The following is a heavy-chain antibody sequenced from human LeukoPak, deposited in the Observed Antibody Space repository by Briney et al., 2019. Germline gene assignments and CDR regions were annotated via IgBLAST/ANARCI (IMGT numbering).Heavy chain of an antibody. CDR2: IQSDGSNK. V-gene: IGHV3-30*02. D-gene: IGHD2-2*01. J-gene: IGHJ4*02. Sequence: PGGSLRLSCAASGFTFSNFDIHWVRQAPGKGLEWVTLIQSDGSNKYYANSVKGRFTISRDNPKHTLYLQMNSLRPEDTAVYYCATHHFSLQYHFDYWGQGTLVIVSS. CDR3: ATHHFSLQYHFDY. CDR1: GFTFSNFD.